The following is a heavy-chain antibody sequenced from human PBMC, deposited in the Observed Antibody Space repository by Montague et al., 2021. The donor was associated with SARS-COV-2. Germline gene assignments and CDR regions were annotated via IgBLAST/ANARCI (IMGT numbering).Heavy chain of an antibody. CDR2: ISYDGSNK. V-gene: IGHV3-30*04. Sequence: SLRLSCAASGFTFSSYAMHWVRQAPGKGLEWVAVISYDGSNKYYADSVKGRFTISRDNSENTLYLQMNSLRAEDTAVYYCAGSPEDPLITIFGVVITYFDYWGQGTLVTVSS. CDR1: GFTFSSYA. CDR3: AGSPEDPLITIFGVVITYFDY. D-gene: IGHD3-3*01. J-gene: IGHJ4*02.